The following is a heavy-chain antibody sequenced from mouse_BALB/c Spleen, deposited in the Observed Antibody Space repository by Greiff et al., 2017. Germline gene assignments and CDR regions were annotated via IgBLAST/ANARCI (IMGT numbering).Heavy chain of an antibody. D-gene: IGHD4-1*01. CDR1: GYSFTGYF. CDR2: INPYNGDT. V-gene: IGHV1-20*01. CDR3: ARAVGPYFDY. Sequence: EVQLQQSGPELVKPGASVKISCKASGYSFTGYFMNWVMQSHGKSLEWIGRINPYNGDTFYNQKFKGKATLTVDKSSSTAYMQLSSLTSEDSAVYFCARAVGPYFDYWGQGTTLTVSS. J-gene: IGHJ2*01.